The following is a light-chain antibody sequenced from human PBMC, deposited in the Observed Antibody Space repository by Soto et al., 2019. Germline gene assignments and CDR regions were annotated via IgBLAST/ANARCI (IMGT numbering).Light chain of an antibody. CDR2: DDS. J-gene: IGLJ2*01. CDR1: ILGSKI. CDR3: QVWDATTDHVL. Sequence: SYELTQPRSVSVAPGQTASVTCGGNILGSKIVHWYQQRPGQAPVLVVSDDSNRPSGIPERFSGSHSGNTATLTISRVEAGDEADYYCQVWDATTDHVLFGGGTKVTVL. V-gene: IGLV3-21*02.